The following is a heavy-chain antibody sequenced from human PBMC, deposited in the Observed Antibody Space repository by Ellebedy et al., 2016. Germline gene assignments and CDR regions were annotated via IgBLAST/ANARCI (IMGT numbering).Heavy chain of an antibody. CDR1: GGSISSYY. CDR3: ARLGVVVVAATLPGFDP. D-gene: IGHD2-15*01. V-gene: IGHV4-4*07. CDR2: IYTSGST. J-gene: IGHJ5*02. Sequence: GSLRLSXTVSGGSISSYYWSWIRQPAGKGLEWIGRIYTSGSTNYNPSLKSRVTISVDTSKNQFSLKLSSVTAADTAVYYCARLGVVVVAATLPGFDPWGQGTLVTVSS.